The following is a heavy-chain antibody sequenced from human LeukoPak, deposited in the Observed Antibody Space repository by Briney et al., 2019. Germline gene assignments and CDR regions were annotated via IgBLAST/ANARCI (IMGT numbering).Heavy chain of an antibody. CDR3: ARTPHDAGYSSGWYGRGFVFDY. V-gene: IGHV4-39*01. J-gene: IGHJ4*02. Sequence: SETLSLTCTVPGGSISSSSYYWGWIRQPPGKGLEWIGSIYYSGSTYYNPSLKSRVTISVDTSKNQFSLKLSSVTAADTAVYYCARTPHDAGYSSGWYGRGFVFDYWGQGTLVTVSS. D-gene: IGHD6-19*01. CDR2: IYYSGST. CDR1: GGSISSSSYY.